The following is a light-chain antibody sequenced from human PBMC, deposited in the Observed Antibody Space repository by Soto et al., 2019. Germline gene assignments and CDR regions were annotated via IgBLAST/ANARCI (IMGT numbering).Light chain of an antibody. J-gene: IGKJ5*01. CDR1: QNVNSR. CDR3: QHYGRSPIT. CDR2: GAS. V-gene: IGKV3-20*01. Sequence: EIVLTQSPGTLSLSPGERATLSCRASQNVNSRLAWYQHKPGQAPRLLISGASSRATGIPDRFSGSGSATDFTLTISRLEPEDFALYYCQHYGRSPITFGQGTRLEIK.